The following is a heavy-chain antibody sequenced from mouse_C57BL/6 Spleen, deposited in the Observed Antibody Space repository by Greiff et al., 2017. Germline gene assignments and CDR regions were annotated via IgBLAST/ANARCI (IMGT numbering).Heavy chain of an antibody. CDR3: AREGENYCGSSSFAY. CDR2: IYPRDGST. V-gene: IGHV1-85*01. D-gene: IGHD1-1*01. CDR1: GYTFTSYD. Sequence: QVQLQQSGPELVKPGASVKLSCKASGYTFTSYDINWVKQRPGQGLEWIGWIYPRDGSTKYNEKFKGKATLTVDTSSSTAYMELHSLTSEDSAVYFCAREGENYCGSSSFAYWGQGTLVTVSA. J-gene: IGHJ3*01.